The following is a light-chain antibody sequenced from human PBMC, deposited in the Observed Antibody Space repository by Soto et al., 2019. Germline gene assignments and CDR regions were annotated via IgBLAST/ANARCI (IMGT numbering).Light chain of an antibody. J-gene: IGKJ2*01. CDR3: LQHYSCPYT. CDR2: AAS. Sequence: DIQMTQSPSYLSASVGDRVTITCRASQDIRNDLVWYQEKPGRAPKRLIHAASNLQSGIPSRCSGSGSGTEFTLTISSLQTEDFASYYCLQHYSCPYTFGQGTKLE. V-gene: IGKV1-17*01. CDR1: QDIRND.